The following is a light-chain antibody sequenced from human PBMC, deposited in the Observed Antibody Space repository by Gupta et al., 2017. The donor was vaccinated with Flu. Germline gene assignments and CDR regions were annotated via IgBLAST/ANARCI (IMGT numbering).Light chain of an antibody. CDR3: DSADSSGDHWV. V-gene: IGLV3-10*01. J-gene: IGLJ3*02. CDR2: EDI. CDR1: ALAKKY. Sequence: YALTPPPSVSVSPGQTARIACSGDALAKKYAYWYQQKSGQAPLLVIYEDIKRPSGIPERFSGSRAGTRATLIISGAQVEDEADYYCDSADSSGDHWVFGGGTQLTVL.